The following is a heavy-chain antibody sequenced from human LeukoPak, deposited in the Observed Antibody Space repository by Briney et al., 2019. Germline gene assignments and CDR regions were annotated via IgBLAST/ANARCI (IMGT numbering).Heavy chain of an antibody. CDR1: GFTFSSYW. CDR3: TRPRDYYYYGMDV. V-gene: IGHV3-7*03. CDR2: IKQDGSEK. J-gene: IGHJ6*02. Sequence: GGSLRLSCAASGFTFSSYWMSWVRQAPGKGLEWVANIKQDGSEKYYVDSVKGRFTISRDNAKNSLYLQMNSLRAEDTAVYYCTRPRDYYYYGMDVWGQGTTVTVSS.